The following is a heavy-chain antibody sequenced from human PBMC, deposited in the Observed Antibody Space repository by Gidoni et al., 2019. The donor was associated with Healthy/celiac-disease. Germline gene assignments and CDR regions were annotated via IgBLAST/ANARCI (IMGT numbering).Heavy chain of an antibody. V-gene: IGHV4-59*08. CDR1: GGSISSYY. Sequence: VKPSETLSLTCTVSGGSISSYYWSWIRQPPGKGLEWIGYIYYSGSTNYNPSLKSRVTISVDTSKNQFSLKLSSVTAADTAVYYCARAGIVGARVFDYWGQGTLVTVSS. CDR2: IYYSGST. CDR3: ARAGIVGARVFDY. D-gene: IGHD1-26*01. J-gene: IGHJ4*02.